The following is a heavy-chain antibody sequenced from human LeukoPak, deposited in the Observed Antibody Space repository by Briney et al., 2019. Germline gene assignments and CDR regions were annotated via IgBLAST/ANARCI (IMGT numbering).Heavy chain of an antibody. CDR3: AKDLSWYEAYYFDY. Sequence: PGGSLRLPCAASGFTFSSYGMHWVRQAPGKGLEWVAVISYDGSNKYYADSVKGRFTISRDNSKNTLYLQMNSLRAEDTAVYYCAKDLSWYEAYYFDYWGQGTLVTVSS. V-gene: IGHV3-30*18. J-gene: IGHJ4*02. D-gene: IGHD6-13*01. CDR2: ISYDGSNK. CDR1: GFTFSSYG.